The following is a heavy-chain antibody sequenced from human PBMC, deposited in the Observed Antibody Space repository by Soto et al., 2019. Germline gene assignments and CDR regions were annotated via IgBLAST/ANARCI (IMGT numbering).Heavy chain of an antibody. CDR3: AKDAYDYGDSLPYTFHP. Sequence: HPGGSLRLSCAASGFSFSSYGMHWVRQAPGKGLEWVAVISYDGSNKYYADSVKGRFTISRDNSKNTLYLQMNSLRAEDTAVYYCAKDAYDYGDSLPYTFHPWGQGT. CDR1: GFSFSSYG. J-gene: IGHJ5*02. D-gene: IGHD4-17*01. CDR2: ISYDGSNK. V-gene: IGHV3-30*18.